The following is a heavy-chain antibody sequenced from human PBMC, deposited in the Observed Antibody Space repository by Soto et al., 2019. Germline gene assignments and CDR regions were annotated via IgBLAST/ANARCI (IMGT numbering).Heavy chain of an antibody. CDR3: AKDRNVDTVMVGWSFDL. Sequence: QVQLVESGGGVVQPGRSLRVSCAASGFTFSSYGMHWVRQAPGKGLEWVALISYDGSNKYYPDSVKGRFTISRDNSKNTRYLQMNNVRAEDTAVYYCAKDRNVDTVMVGWSFDLWGRGTLVTVSS. J-gene: IGHJ2*01. CDR2: ISYDGSNK. D-gene: IGHD5-18*01. CDR1: GFTFSSYG. V-gene: IGHV3-30*18.